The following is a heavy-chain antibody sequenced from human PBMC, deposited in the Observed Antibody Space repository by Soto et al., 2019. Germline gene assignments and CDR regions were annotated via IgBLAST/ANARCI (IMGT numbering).Heavy chain of an antibody. CDR2: ITSSGGNI. D-gene: IGHD6-25*01. V-gene: IGHV3-21*01. Sequence: EVQLVESGGGLVKPGGSLRLSCAASGFTFSHYTMNWVRQTPGRGLEWVSSITSSGGNIYYADSVKGRFTISRDNAKNSLFLQLSRPRAEDTALYYCTRERGGAYFDYWGQGTLVTVSS. CDR3: TRERGGAYFDY. J-gene: IGHJ4*02. CDR1: GFTFSHYT.